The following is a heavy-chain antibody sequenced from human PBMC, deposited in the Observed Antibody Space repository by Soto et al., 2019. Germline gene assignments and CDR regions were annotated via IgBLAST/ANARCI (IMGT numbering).Heavy chain of an antibody. Sequence: ASVKVSCKASGYIFTDNDVSWVRQATGQGLEWMGWMNPGSGDTGYAQKFQGRVTMTRNISIATAYMELSSLRADDTAIYYCARMASFSSLNWFDPWGQGTLVTVS. D-gene: IGHD3-16*02. CDR3: ARMASFSSLNWFDP. CDR1: GYIFTDND. J-gene: IGHJ5*02. CDR2: MNPGSGDT. V-gene: IGHV1-8*01.